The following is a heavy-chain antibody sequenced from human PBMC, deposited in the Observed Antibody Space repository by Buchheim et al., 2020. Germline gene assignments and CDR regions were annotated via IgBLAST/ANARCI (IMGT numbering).Heavy chain of an antibody. J-gene: IGHJ6*02. CDR1: GFTFSSYW. CDR2: IKQDGSGK. Sequence: EVQLVESGGGLVQPGGSLRLSCAASGFTFSSYWMSWVRQAPGKGLEWVANIKQDGSGKYYVDSVKGRFTISRDNAKNSLYLQMNSLRAEDTAVYYCAREGSGWAYYYYYGMDVWGQGTT. V-gene: IGHV3-7*01. D-gene: IGHD6-19*01. CDR3: AREGSGWAYYYYYGMDV.